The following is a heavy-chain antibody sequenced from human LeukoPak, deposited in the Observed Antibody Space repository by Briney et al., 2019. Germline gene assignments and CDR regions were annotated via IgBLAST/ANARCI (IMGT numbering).Heavy chain of an antibody. CDR1: GFTFGDYA. CDR2: IRSKAYGGTT. Sequence: GGSLRLSCTASGFTFGDYAMSWFSQAPGKGLEWVGFIRSKAYGGTTEYAASVKGRFTISRDDSKSIAYLQMTILTTEAPAVYYCTRDRCYYYDSSGYYCFLQGCSVMDVWGQGTTVTVSS. J-gene: IGHJ6*02. D-gene: IGHD3-22*01. V-gene: IGHV3-49*03. CDR3: TRDRCYYYDSSGYYCFLQGCSVMDV.